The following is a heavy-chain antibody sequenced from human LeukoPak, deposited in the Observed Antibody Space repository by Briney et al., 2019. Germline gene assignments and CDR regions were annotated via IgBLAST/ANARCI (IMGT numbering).Heavy chain of an antibody. CDR1: GFTFSSNS. Sequence: LTGGSLRLSCAASGFTFSSNSMNWVRQAPGKGLEWVSYISSSSTTIYYADSVKGRFTISRDDAKNSLYLQMNSLRVEDTAVYYCARDPPYYYDSSGYFDYWGQGTLVTVSS. J-gene: IGHJ4*02. D-gene: IGHD3-22*01. CDR2: ISSSSTTI. CDR3: ARDPPYYYDSSGYFDY. V-gene: IGHV3-48*01.